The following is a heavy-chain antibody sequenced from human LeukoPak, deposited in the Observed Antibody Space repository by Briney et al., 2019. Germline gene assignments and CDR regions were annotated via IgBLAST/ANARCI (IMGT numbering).Heavy chain of an antibody. J-gene: IGHJ5*02. V-gene: IGHV3-23*01. Sequence: GGSLRLSCAASGFTFSSYAMSWVRQAPGKGLEWVSAISGSGGSTYYADSVKGRFTISRDNSKNTLYLQMNSLRAEDTALYHCVRVLSGSWDWFDPWGQGTLVTVSS. CDR2: ISGSGGST. CDR1: GFTFSSYA. D-gene: IGHD3-22*01. CDR3: VRVLSGSWDWFDP.